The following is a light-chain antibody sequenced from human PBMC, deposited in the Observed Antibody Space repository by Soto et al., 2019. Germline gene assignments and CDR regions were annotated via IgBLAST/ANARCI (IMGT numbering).Light chain of an antibody. V-gene: IGKV1-5*03. J-gene: IGKJ1*01. CDR1: QSISSW. CDR2: KAS. Sequence: DIQMTQSPSTLSASIGDRVTITCRASQSISSWLAWYQQKPGKAPKLLIYKASSLESGVPSRFSGSGSWTEFTLTISSLQPDDFAAYYCQQYSTYVWTFGQGTKVEI. CDR3: QQYSTYVWT.